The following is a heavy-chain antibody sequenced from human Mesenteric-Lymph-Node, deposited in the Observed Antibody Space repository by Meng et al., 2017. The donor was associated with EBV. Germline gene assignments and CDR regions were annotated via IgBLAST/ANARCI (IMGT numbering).Heavy chain of an antibody. CDR2: ICGSGAAV. V-gene: IGHV3-11*01. D-gene: IGHD6-6*01. CDR1: GVTFNDYF. Sequence: GGFGGGLGQPGGAPRTSLGASGVTFNDYFLGRGRQAPGKGLGWVSLICGSGAAVYYAGSGKGPFTVSREHAQNSLYLQLNSLRADDTAVYYWARFLYSSAFYWGLGTLVIVSS. J-gene: IGHJ4*02. CDR3: ARFLYSSAFY.